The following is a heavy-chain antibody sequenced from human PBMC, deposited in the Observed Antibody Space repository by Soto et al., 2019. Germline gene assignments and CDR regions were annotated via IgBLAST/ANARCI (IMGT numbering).Heavy chain of an antibody. Sequence: QVPLVQSGAEVKKPGASVKVSCKGSGYTFTSYHINWVRQATGKVLEWMGWMNPNSGNTGYAQTLQGRVTMTWDTSISTAYMELSSLRFEDTAMYYCARGHISSTKNWLDPWGQGTQVTVSS. D-gene: IGHD6-6*01. CDR3: ARGHISSTKNWLDP. J-gene: IGHJ5*02. V-gene: IGHV1-8*01. CDR2: MNPNSGNT. CDR1: GYTFTSYH.